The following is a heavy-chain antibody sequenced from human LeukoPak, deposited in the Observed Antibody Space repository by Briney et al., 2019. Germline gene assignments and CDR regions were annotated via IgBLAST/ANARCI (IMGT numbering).Heavy chain of an antibody. CDR2: INYSGTT. CDR1: GGSIGSYY. J-gene: IGHJ5*02. D-gene: IGHD3-16*01. Sequence: PETLSLACTVSGGSIGSYYWSWISQPPGKGLEWIGYINYSGTTNYNPSLKSRVSMSVDTSKNQFSLRLSSVTAADTAVYYCARGIMMVGPWGQRTQVTVSS. CDR3: ARGIMMVGP. V-gene: IGHV4-59*01.